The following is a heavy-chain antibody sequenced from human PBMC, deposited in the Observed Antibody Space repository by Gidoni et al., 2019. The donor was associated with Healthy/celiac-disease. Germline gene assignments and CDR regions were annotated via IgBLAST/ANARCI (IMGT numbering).Heavy chain of an antibody. J-gene: IGHJ4*02. CDR3: ARGLIY. Sequence: QVQLQQWGAGLLKPSETLSLTCAVYGGSFSGYSCSWIRQPPGKGLAWIGEINHSGSTNYNPSLKSRVTISVDTSKNQFSLKLSSVTAADTAVYYCARGLIYWGQGTLVTVSS. CDR2: INHSGST. CDR1: GGSFSGYS. V-gene: IGHV4-34*01.